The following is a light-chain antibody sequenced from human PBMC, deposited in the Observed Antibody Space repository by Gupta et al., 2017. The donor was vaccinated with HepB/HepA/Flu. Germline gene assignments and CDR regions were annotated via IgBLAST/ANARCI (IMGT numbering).Light chain of an antibody. CDR1: QGIRND. Sequence: DIQMTQSPSSLSASVGDRVTITCRASQGIRNDLGWYQQKPGISPKRLIYAASSWQMGVPSRFSGSAYGTEFTLTISILQPEDFAAYYCLQHKCYPPVTFGQGTPVEIK. V-gene: IGKV1-17*01. J-gene: IGKJ5*01. CDR2: AAS. CDR3: LQHKCYPPVT.